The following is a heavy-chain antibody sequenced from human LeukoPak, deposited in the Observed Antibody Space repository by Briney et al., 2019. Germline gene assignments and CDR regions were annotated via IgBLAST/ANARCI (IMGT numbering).Heavy chain of an antibody. CDR1: GFTFSSYW. D-gene: IGHD6-19*01. Sequence: GGSLRLSCAASGFTFSSYWMSWVRQAPGKGLEWVSAISGSGGSTYYADSVKGRFTISRDNSKNTLYLQMNSLRAEDTAVYYCATSGFKQWLVNDYWGQGTLVTVSS. J-gene: IGHJ4*02. CDR3: ATSGFKQWLVNDY. CDR2: ISGSGGST. V-gene: IGHV3-23*01.